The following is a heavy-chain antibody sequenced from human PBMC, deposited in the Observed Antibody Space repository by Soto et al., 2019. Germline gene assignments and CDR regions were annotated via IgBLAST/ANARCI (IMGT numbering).Heavy chain of an antibody. Sequence: GSLRLSCAASGFTFDDYTMHWVRQAPGKGLEWVSLISWDGGSTYYADSVKGRFTISRDNSKNSLYLQMNSLRTEDTALYYCAKDISHSSAGRFLGMDVWGQGTTVTVSS. CDR3: AKDISHSSAGRFLGMDV. D-gene: IGHD6-19*01. CDR2: ISWDGGST. V-gene: IGHV3-43*01. CDR1: GFTFDDYT. J-gene: IGHJ6*02.